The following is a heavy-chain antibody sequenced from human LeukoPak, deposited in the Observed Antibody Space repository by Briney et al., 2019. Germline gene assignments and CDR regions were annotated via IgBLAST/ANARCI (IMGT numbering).Heavy chain of an antibody. CDR2: INPNSGGT. J-gene: IGHJ5*02. CDR3: ARDRSSGLDP. CDR1: GFTFTSSA. D-gene: IGHD6-19*01. Sequence: GASVKVSCKASGFTFTSSAMHWVRQAPGQGLEWMGWINPNSGGTNYAQKFQGRVTMTRDTSISTAYMELSRLRSDDTAVYYCARDRSSGLDPWGQGTLVTVSS. V-gene: IGHV1-2*02.